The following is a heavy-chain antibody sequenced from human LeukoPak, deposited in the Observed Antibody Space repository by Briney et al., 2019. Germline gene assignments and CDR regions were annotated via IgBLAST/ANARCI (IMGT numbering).Heavy chain of an antibody. J-gene: IGHJ4*02. D-gene: IGHD7-27*01. Sequence: GGSLRLSCAASGFTFSSYAMSWVRQAPGKGLEWVSAISGSGGSTYYADSVKGRFTISRGNSKNTLYLQMNSLRAEDTAVYYCAKDSNWGSDYCFDYWGQGTLVTVSS. CDR2: ISGSGGST. V-gene: IGHV3-23*01. CDR1: GFTFSSYA. CDR3: AKDSNWGSDYCFDY.